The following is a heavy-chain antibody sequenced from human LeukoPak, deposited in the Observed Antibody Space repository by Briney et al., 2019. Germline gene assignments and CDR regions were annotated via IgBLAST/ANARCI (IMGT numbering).Heavy chain of an antibody. CDR1: GGSMSTHY. V-gene: IGHV4-4*07. CDR2: IYPTGST. CDR3: ARTQSGTYSGGYFDS. J-gene: IGHJ4*02. D-gene: IGHD1-26*01. Sequence: SETLSLTCTVSGGSMSTHYWSCIRQRAGEGLEWIGRIYPTGSTNYNPSLESRVTMSVDTSKNQFSLNLTSVTAADTAVYYCARTQSGTYSGGYFDSWGQGTLVTVSS.